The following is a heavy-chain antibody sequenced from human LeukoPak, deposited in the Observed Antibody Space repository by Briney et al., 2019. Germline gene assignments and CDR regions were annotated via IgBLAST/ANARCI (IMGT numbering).Heavy chain of an antibody. D-gene: IGHD3-9*01. Sequence: GGSLRLSCAASGFTFSSYGMHWVRQAPGKGLEWVAFIRYDGSNKYYADSVKGRFTISRDNSKNTLYLQMNSLRAEDTAVYYRAKDSSPPDYDILTGYYHYWGQGTLVTVSP. CDR1: GFTFSSYG. V-gene: IGHV3-30*02. J-gene: IGHJ4*02. CDR3: AKDSSPPDYDILTGYYHY. CDR2: IRYDGSNK.